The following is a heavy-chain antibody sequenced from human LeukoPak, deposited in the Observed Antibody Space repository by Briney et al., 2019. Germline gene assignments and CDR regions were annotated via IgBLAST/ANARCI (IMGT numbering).Heavy chain of an antibody. J-gene: IGHJ4*02. CDR3: AKDLAFEYSSSSYFDY. D-gene: IGHD6-6*01. Sequence: GGSLRLSCAASGFTFSSYAMSWVCQAPGKGLEWVSAISGSGGSTYYADSVKGRFTISRDNSKNTLYLQMNSLRAEDTAVYYCAKDLAFEYSSSSYFDYWGQGTLVTVSS. CDR1: GFTFSSYA. CDR2: ISGSGGST. V-gene: IGHV3-23*01.